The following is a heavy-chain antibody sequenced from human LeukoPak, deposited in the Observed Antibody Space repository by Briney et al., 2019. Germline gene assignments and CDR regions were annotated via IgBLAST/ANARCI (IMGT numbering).Heavy chain of an antibody. CDR2: IYYSGST. V-gene: IGHV4-59*08. D-gene: IGHD1-20*01. CDR3: ASSNWSANLDAFDI. J-gene: IGHJ3*02. Sequence: SETLSLTCTVSGGSISSYYWSWIRQPPGKGLEWIGYIYYSGSTNYNPSLKSRVTISVDTSKNQFSLKLSSVTAADTAAYYCASSNWSANLDAFDIWGQGTMVTVSS. CDR1: GGSISSYY.